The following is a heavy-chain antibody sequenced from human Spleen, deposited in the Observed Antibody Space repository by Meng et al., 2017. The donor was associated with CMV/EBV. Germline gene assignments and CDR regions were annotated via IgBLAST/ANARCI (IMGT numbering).Heavy chain of an antibody. D-gene: IGHD2-8*01. CDR1: GFTFDDYA. CDR2: VSRNSGSM. V-gene: IGHV3-9*01. CDR3: AKDRGYCADGVCYTRYYGLDV. Sequence: SLKISCAASGFTFDDYAMHWVRQAPGKGLEWVSGVSRNSGSMAYADSVKGRFTISRDNAKNSLYLQMNSLRPEDTALYYCAKDRGYCADGVCYTRYYGLDVWGQGTTVTVSS. J-gene: IGHJ6*02.